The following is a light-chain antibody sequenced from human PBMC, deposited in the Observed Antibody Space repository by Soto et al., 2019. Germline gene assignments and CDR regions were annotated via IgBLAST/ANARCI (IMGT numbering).Light chain of an antibody. Sequence: EIVLTQSPGTLSLSPGERATLSCRASQSVSSSYLAWYQQKPGQAHRLLIYGASSRATGIPDRFSGSGSATSLTHTTSRLEPEDFVVYYCRQYGCFPGTCGKGNKVDI. J-gene: IGKJ1*01. CDR1: QSVSSSY. V-gene: IGKV3-20*01. CDR2: GAS. CDR3: RQYGCFPGT.